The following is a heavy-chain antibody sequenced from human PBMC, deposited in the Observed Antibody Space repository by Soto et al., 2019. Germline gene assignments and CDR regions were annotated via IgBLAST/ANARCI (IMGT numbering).Heavy chain of an antibody. CDR2: ISSNSAYI. D-gene: IGHD6-13*01. CDR1: GFTFRSFT. Sequence: GGSLRLSCAASGFTFRSFTMNWVRQAPGKGLEWVSTISSNSAYIYYTDALRGRFTISRDNAKNSLHLQMNSLRAEDTAVYYCPRDASRDSSARGWFDPWGPGTLVNVSS. CDR3: PRDASRDSSARGWFDP. J-gene: IGHJ5*02. V-gene: IGHV3-21*01.